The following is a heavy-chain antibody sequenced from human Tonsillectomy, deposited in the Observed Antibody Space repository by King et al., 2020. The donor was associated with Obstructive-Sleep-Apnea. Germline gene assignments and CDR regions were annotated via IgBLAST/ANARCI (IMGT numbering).Heavy chain of an antibody. Sequence: TLKESGPALVKPTQTLTLTCTFSGFSLSTSGMCVSWIRQPPGKALEWLARIDLADDKYYSTSLKTRLTISKETSKNQVGLTITNMDPVDTATYYCARILDYGDYGELGYYFDYWGQGTLVTVSS. J-gene: IGHJ4*02. D-gene: IGHD4-17*01. V-gene: IGHV2-70*11. CDR1: GFSLSTSGMC. CDR2: IDLADDK. CDR3: ARILDYGDYGELGYYFDY.